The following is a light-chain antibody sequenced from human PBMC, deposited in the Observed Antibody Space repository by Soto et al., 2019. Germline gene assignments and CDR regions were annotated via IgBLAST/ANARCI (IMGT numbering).Light chain of an antibody. V-gene: IGKV1-39*01. Sequence: DIQMTQSPSSLSASVGDIVTITFRASQSISNYLNWYQQKPGKAPKVLIYAASNLHSGVPSRFSGSGSGTDFTLTISSLQPEDFATYYCQQSYSNSISFGQGTRLEIK. CDR3: QQSYSNSIS. CDR2: AAS. J-gene: IGKJ5*01. CDR1: QSISNY.